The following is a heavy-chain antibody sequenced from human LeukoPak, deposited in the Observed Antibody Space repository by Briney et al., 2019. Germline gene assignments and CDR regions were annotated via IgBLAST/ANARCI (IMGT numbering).Heavy chain of an antibody. Sequence: ASVNVSCKASGYTFTSYYMHWVRQAPGQGLDWMGIINPSRGSTSYAKKFQGRDTLTRDTSRSTVYMEVSSLGSPETGGYYCARDPGLPPAHYYYGMDVWGQGTTVTVSS. J-gene: IGHJ6*02. V-gene: IGHV1-46*01. CDR3: ARDPGLPPAHYYYGMDV. CDR1: GYTFTSYY. D-gene: IGHD5-12*01. CDR2: INPSRGST.